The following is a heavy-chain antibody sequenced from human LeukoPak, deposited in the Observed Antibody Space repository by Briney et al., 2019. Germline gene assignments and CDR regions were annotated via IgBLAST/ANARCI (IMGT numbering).Heavy chain of an antibody. CDR3: ARGYGSMDV. J-gene: IGHJ6*02. Sequence: KASETLSLTCTVSGASITTYSWSWIRQPPGKELEWIGFIYYSGSTNYNPSLKSRVTISVDTSKNQFSLKLNSVTAADTAVYYCARGYGSMDVWGQGTTVTVSS. D-gene: IGHD4-17*01. V-gene: IGHV4-59*01. CDR1: GASITTYS. CDR2: IYYSGST.